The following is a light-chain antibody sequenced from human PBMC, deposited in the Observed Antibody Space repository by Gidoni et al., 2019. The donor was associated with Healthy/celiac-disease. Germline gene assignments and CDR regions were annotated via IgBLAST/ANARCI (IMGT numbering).Light chain of an antibody. Sequence: ELVMTQSPATLSVSPGERATLSCRASQSVSSNLSWYQQKPGQAPRLLIYGASTRATGIPARFSGSGSGTEFTLTISSLQSEDFAVYYCQQYNNWPPFTFGPXTRVDIK. CDR3: QQYNNWPPFT. CDR2: GAS. CDR1: QSVSSN. J-gene: IGKJ3*01. V-gene: IGKV3-15*01.